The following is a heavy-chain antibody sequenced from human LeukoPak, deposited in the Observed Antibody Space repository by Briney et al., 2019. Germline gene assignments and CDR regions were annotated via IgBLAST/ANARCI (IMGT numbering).Heavy chain of an antibody. V-gene: IGHV1-69*13. J-gene: IGHJ5*02. CDR2: IIPIFGTA. D-gene: IGHD4-17*01. CDR1: GGTFSSYA. CDR3: AFGSTVRDYVGNWFDP. Sequence: SVKVSCKASGGTFSSYAISWVRQAPGQGLEWMGGIIPIFGTANYAQKFQGRVTITADESTSTAYMELSSLRSEDTAVYYCAFGSTVRDYVGNWFDPWGQGTLVTVSS.